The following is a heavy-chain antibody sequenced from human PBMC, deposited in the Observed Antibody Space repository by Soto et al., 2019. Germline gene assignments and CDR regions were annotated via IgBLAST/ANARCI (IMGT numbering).Heavy chain of an antibody. D-gene: IGHD3-10*01. V-gene: IGHV3-7*05. CDR1: GFTFSSYW. J-gene: IGHJ6*02. CDR2: IKQDGGEK. CDR3: ARDPTHYYGSGSYFVFYGMDV. Sequence: GGSLRLSCAASGFTFSSYWMSWVRQAPGKGLEWVANIKQDGGEKYYVDSVKGRFTISRDNAKNSLYLQMNSLRAEDTAVYYCARDPTHYYGSGSYFVFYGMDVWGQGTTVTVSS.